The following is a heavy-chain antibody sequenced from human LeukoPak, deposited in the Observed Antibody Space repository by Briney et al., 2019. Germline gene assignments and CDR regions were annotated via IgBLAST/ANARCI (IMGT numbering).Heavy chain of an antibody. CDR1: GFTFSSYA. CDR3: ARGLEGMDV. J-gene: IGHJ6*02. CDR2: ISYDGSNK. V-gene: IGHV3-30-3*01. Sequence: GRSLRLSCAASGFTFSSYAMHWVRQAPGKGLEWVAVISYDGSNKYYADSVKGRFTISRDNSKNTLYLQMNSLRAEDTAVYYCARGLEGMDVWGQGTTVTVSS.